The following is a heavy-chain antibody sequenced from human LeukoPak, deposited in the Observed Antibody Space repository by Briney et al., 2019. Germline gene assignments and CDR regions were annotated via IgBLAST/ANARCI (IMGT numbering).Heavy chain of an antibody. CDR1: GYTSINHA. J-gene: IGHJ4*02. D-gene: IGHD2-21*01. CDR3: ARRLGRSFDY. CDR2: INIGNGNT. V-gene: IGHV1-3*04. Sequence: ASVKVSCKASGYTSINHAIHWVRQAPGQRLDWMGWINIGNGNTKYSQNFQGRITITRDTSATTVYMDLSSLRSEDTAVYYRARRLGRSFDYWGQGTLVTVSS.